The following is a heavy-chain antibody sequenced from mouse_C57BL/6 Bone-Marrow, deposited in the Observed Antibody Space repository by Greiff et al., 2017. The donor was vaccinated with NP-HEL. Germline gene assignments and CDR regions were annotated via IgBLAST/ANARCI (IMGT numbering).Heavy chain of an antibody. CDR3: TSRGPHYYGSSYLDY. D-gene: IGHD1-1*01. CDR1: GYTFTDYE. Sequence: QVQLKESGAELVRPGASVTLSCKASGYTFTDYEMHWVKQTPVHGLEWIGAIDPETGGTAYNQKFKGKAILTADKSSSTAYMELRSLTSEDSAVYYCTSRGPHYYGSSYLDYWGQGTTLTVSS. V-gene: IGHV1-15*01. CDR2: IDPETGGT. J-gene: IGHJ2*01.